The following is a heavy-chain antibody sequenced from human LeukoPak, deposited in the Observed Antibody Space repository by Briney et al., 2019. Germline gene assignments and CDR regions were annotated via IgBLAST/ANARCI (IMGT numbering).Heavy chain of an antibody. J-gene: IGHJ4*02. V-gene: IGHV1-18*01. CDR1: GGTFSSYA. Sequence: ASVKVSCKASGGTFSSYAISWVRQAPGQGLEWMGWISAYNGNTNYAQKLQGRVTMTTDTSTSTAYMELGSLRSDDTAVYYCARVYGLGGGRWDYFDYWGQGTLVTVSS. D-gene: IGHD2-15*01. CDR2: ISAYNGNT. CDR3: ARVYGLGGGRWDYFDY.